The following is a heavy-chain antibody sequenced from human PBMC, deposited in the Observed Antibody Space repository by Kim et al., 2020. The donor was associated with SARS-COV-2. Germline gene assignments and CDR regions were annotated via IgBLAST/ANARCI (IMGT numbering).Heavy chain of an antibody. CDR2: VYSTGET. D-gene: IGHD3-3*01. Sequence: SETLSLTCSVTGASLTSSTYYWTWIRQPPGRGLEWVGYVYSTGETNYNPSLRSRVAIAADTSKNTFSLTLSSVTAADTAVYYCLRWPYYYDPCGPFYDFFDPWGQGTPVTVS. V-gene: IGHV4-61*03. CDR1: GASLTSSTYY. J-gene: IGHJ5*02. CDR3: LRWPYYYDPCGPFYDFFDP.